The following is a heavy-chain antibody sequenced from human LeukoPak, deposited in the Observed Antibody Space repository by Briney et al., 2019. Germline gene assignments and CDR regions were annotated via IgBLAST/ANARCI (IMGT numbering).Heavy chain of an antibody. CDR3: ARDPMVGDESAFDI. CDR2: IYTSGST. D-gene: IGHD2-21*02. V-gene: IGHV4-4*07. J-gene: IGHJ3*02. CDR1: GGSISSYY. Sequence: SETLSLTCTVSGGSISSYYWSWIRQPAGKGLEWIGRIYTSGSTNYNPSLKSRVTMSVDTSKNQFSLKLSSVTAADTAVYYCARDPMVGDESAFDIWGQGTMVTVSP.